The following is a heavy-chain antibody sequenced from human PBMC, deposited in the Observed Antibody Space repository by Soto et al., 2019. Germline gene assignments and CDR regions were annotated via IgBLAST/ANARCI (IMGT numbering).Heavy chain of an antibody. CDR1: GYTFTSYG. Sequence: ASVKVSCKASGYTFTSYGISWGRQAPGQGLEWMGWISAYNGNTNYAQKLQGRVTMTTDTSTSTAYMELRSLRSDDTAVYYGARERMVRGVINYWGQGTLVTVSS. D-gene: IGHD3-10*01. CDR2: ISAYNGNT. CDR3: ARERMVRGVINY. V-gene: IGHV1-18*01. J-gene: IGHJ4*02.